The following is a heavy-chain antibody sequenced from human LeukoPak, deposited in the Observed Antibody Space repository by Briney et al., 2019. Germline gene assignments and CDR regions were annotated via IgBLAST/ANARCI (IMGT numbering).Heavy chain of an antibody. J-gene: IGHJ4*02. V-gene: IGHV4-39*01. CDR3: ASFPVDTALVWWDY. Sequence: PSETLSLTCTVSGGSISSSSYYWGWIRQPPGKGLEWIGSIYYSGGTYYNPSLKSRVTISVDTSKNQFSLKLSSVTAADTAVYYCASFPVDTALVWWDYWGQGTLVTVSS. D-gene: IGHD5-18*01. CDR1: GGSISSSSYY. CDR2: IYYSGGT.